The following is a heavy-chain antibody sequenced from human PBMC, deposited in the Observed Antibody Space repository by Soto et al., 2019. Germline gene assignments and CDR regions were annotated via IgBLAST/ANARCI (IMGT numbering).Heavy chain of an antibody. D-gene: IGHD2-15*01. J-gene: IGHJ5*02. CDR2: IWYDGSNK. Sequence: QVQLVESGGGVVQPGRSLRLSCAASGFTFSSYGMHWVRQAPGKGLEWVAVIWYDGSNKYYADSVKGRFTISRDNSKNTLYLQMNSLRAEDTAVYYCARADILYRNWFDPWGQGTLVTVSS. CDR3: ARADILYRNWFDP. CDR1: GFTFSSYG. V-gene: IGHV3-33*01.